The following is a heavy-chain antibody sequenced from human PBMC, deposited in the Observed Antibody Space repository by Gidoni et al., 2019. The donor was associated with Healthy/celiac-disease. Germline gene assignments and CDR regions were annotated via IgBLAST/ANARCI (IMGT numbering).Heavy chain of an antibody. J-gene: IGHJ4*02. CDR2: IWYDGSNK. D-gene: IGHD3-9*01. Sequence: QVQLVESGGGVVQPGRSLRLSCAASGFPFSSYAMHWVRQAPGKGLEWVAVIWYDGSNKYYADSVKGRFTISRDNSKNTLYLQMNSLRAEDTAVYYCARAYSYYDILTGYDPHFDYWGQGTLVTVSS. CDR1: GFPFSSYA. V-gene: IGHV3-33*01. CDR3: ARAYSYYDILTGYDPHFDY.